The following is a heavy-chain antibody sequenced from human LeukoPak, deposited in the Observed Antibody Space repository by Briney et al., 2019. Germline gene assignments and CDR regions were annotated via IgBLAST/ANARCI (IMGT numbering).Heavy chain of an antibody. V-gene: IGHV4-39*01. J-gene: IGHJ5*02. Sequence: SETLSLTCTVSGGSISSSNYYWGRIRQPPGKGLEWIASIYYSGSTYFNPSLKSRVATSVDTSKNQFSLKLSSVTTADTAVYYCARQESSWLNWFDPWGQGTLVTVSS. D-gene: IGHD2-15*01. CDR3: ARQESSWLNWFDP. CDR2: IYYSGST. CDR1: GGSISSSNYY.